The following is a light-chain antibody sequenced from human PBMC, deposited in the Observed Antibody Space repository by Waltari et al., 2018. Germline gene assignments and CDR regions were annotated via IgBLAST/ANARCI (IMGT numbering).Light chain of an antibody. V-gene: IGKV1-33*01. CDR3: QHYHNLPLT. Sequence: DIQMTQSPSSLSASVGDRVTITCQASQDISNHLNWYQRKPGKAPELLIYDTTTLQTGVPSRFSGSGSRTDFTLTISSLPPEDIGTYYCQHYHNLPLTFGGGTKVEI. CDR2: DTT. J-gene: IGKJ4*01. CDR1: QDISNH.